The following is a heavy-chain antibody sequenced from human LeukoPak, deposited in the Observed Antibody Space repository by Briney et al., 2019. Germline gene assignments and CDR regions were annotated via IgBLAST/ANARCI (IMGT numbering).Heavy chain of an antibody. Sequence: GASVKVSCKASGYTFTNYGVSWVRQAPGQGLEWMGWMNPNSGNTGYAQKFQGRVTMTRNTSISTAYMELSSLRSEDTAVYYCARGLGSSGWYYFDYWGQGTLVTVSS. V-gene: IGHV1-8*02. CDR1: GYTFTNYG. D-gene: IGHD6-19*01. CDR3: ARGLGSSGWYYFDY. J-gene: IGHJ4*02. CDR2: MNPNSGNT.